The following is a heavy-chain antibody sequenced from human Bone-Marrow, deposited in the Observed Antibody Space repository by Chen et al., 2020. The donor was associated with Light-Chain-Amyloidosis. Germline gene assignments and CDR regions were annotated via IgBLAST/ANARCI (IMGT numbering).Heavy chain of an antibody. V-gene: IGHV3-7*01. CDR1: GFTFSRYW. Sequence: EVQLVESGGGLVQAGGSLRLSCAASGFTFSRYWMSWVRQAPGKGLEWVTNIKEDGSEKYYVDSVKGRFTISRDNAKNSVYLQMNSLRAEDTAVYYCARSCGAQLVHGAFDIWGQGTMVTVSS. CDR2: IKEDGSEK. J-gene: IGHJ3*02. D-gene: IGHD6-6*01. CDR3: ARSCGAQLVHGAFDI.